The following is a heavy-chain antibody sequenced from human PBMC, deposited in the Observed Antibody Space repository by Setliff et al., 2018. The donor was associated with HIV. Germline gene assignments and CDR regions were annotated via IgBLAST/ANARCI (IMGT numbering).Heavy chain of an antibody. CDR2: INPNSGGT. CDR3: AWNHPDHFMWDPDTFEI. Sequence: GASVKVSCKASGYTFTGYYMHWVRQAPGQGLEWMGWINPNSGGTHYAQKFQGRVTMSRDTSISTFYMQRSLLKYDDTAVYFCAWNHPDHFMWDPDTFEIWGQGTKVTVSS. V-gene: IGHV1-2*02. CDR1: GYTFTGYY. J-gene: IGHJ3*02. D-gene: IGHD1-26*01.